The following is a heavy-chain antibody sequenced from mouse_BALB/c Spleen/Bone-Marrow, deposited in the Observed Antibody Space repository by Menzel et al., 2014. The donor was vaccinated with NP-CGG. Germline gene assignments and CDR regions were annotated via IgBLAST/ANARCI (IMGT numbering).Heavy chain of an antibody. D-gene: IGHD2-3*01. CDR1: GDSITSGY. J-gene: IGHJ3*01. CDR3: ARSPYGGYYVFAY. V-gene: IGHV3-8*02. Sequence: VQLQQSGPSLVKPSQTLSLTCSVTGDSITSGYWNWIRKFPGNKLEYMGYITYSGYTYYNPSLKSRISFTRDTSKNQFYLQLNSVTTEDTATYYCARSPYGGYYVFAYWGQGTLVTVSA. CDR2: ITYSGYT.